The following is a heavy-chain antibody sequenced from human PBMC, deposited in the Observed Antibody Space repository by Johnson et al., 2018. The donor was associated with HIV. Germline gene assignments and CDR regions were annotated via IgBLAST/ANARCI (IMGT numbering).Heavy chain of an antibody. J-gene: IGHJ3*02. CDR2: IKQDGSEK. Sequence: VQLVESGGGLAQPGGSLRLSCVASGFTFSSYWLSWVRQAPGNGLEWVTNIKQDGSEKYYVDSVKGRFTVSRDNAKTSLYLQMNSLRAEDTAVYYCARAPYYYDSSGEGAFDIWGQGTLVTVSS. CDR3: ARAPYYYDSSGEGAFDI. CDR1: GFTFSSYW. V-gene: IGHV3-7*03. D-gene: IGHD3-22*01.